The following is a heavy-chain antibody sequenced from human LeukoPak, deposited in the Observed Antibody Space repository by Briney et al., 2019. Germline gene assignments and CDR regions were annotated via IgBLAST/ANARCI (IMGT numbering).Heavy chain of an antibody. Sequence: SETLSLTCTVSGGSISSYYWSWIRQPPGKGLEWIGYIYYSGSTNYNPSLKSRVTISVDTSKNQFSLKLSSVTAADTAVYYCARGHYDSSGYCLDYWGQGTLVTVSS. V-gene: IGHV4-59*01. D-gene: IGHD3-22*01. CDR2: IYYSGST. J-gene: IGHJ4*02. CDR3: ARGHYDSSGYCLDY. CDR1: GGSISSYY.